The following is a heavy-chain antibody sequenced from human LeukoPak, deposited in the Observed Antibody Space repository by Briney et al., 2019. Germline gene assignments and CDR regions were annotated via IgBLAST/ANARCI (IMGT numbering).Heavy chain of an antibody. J-gene: IGHJ4*02. CDR3: AKVSGYSSSWYVSYFDY. CDR1: GFTFSSYA. V-gene: IGHV3-23*01. CDR2: ISGSGGST. D-gene: IGHD6-13*01. Sequence: GGSLRLSCAASGFTFSSYAMSWVRQAPGKGLEWVSAISGSGGSTYYADSVRGRFTISRDNSKNTLYLQMNSLRAEDTAVYYCAKVSGYSSSWYVSYFDYWGQGTLVTVSS.